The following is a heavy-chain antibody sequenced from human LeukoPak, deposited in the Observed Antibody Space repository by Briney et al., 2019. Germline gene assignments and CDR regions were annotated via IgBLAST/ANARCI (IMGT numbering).Heavy chain of an antibody. V-gene: IGHV1-69*13. D-gene: IGHD1-26*01. CDR3: ARAESNNWDAKYYFDY. CDR1: GGTFSSYA. Sequence: ASVKVSCKASGGTFSSYAISWVRQAPGQGLEWMGGIIPIFGTANYAQKFQGRVTITADESTSTAYMELSRLRSDDTAVYYCARAESNNWDAKYYFDYWGQGTLVTVSS. CDR2: IIPIFGTA. J-gene: IGHJ4*02.